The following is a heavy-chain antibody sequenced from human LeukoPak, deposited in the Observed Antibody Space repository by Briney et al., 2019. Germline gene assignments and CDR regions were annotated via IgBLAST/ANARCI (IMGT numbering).Heavy chain of an antibody. CDR3: AIPRNSGIDH. J-gene: IGHJ4*02. Sequence: PSETLSLTCTVSCGSISSDYWGWVRQPPGKGLEWIAYIHYSGSTMYNPSLYSRVTISMDTSKNQFSLTLTSVSAADTAVYYYAIPRNSGIDHWGQGTLVTVSS. D-gene: IGHD1-14*01. CDR2: IHYSGST. V-gene: IGHV4-59*08. CDR1: CGSISSDY.